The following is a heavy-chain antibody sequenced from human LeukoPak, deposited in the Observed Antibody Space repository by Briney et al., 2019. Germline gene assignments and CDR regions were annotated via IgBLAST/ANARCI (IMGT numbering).Heavy chain of an antibody. Sequence: GGSLRLSCAASGFTFSSYGMHWVRQAPGKGLEWVAFIRYDGSNKYYADSVKGRFTISRDNSKNTLYLQMNNLRAEDTAVYYCAKDSGGYYNWFDPWGQGTLVTVSS. J-gene: IGHJ5*02. CDR2: IRYDGSNK. V-gene: IGHV3-30*02. D-gene: IGHD3-22*01. CDR3: AKDSGGYYNWFDP. CDR1: GFTFSSYG.